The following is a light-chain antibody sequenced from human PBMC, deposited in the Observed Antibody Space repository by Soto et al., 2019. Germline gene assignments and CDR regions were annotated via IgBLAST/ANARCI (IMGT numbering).Light chain of an antibody. V-gene: IGLV2-23*01. CDR3: CLYIGATTYV. CDR1: IGFVGSFSL. Sequence: QSVLAQPSSVSRSPGQSITISCTGTIGFVGSFSLVSWYQQHPGKAPKVMISEGHRRPSGVPDRFSGSTSVNSASLTISWLQADDEADYYCCLYIGATTYVFGTGTKVTVL. J-gene: IGLJ1*01. CDR2: EGH.